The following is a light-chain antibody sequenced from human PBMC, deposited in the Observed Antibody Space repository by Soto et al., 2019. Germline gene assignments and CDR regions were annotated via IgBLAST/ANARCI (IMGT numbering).Light chain of an antibody. CDR3: CSYTSSSPYV. J-gene: IGLJ1*01. V-gene: IGLV2-14*01. CDR2: QVS. CDR1: SCDLGGYNF. Sequence: QSVLTQPASVSGSPGQLITISCTGTSCDLGGYNFVSWYQHHPGKAPKLMIYQVSNRPSGVSNRFSGSKSGNTASLTISGLQAEDEADYYCCSYTSSSPYVFGTGTKVTVL.